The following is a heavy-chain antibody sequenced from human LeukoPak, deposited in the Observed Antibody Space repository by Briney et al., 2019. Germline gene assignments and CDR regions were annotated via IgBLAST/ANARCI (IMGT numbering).Heavy chain of an antibody. CDR1: GFTFSSYA. J-gene: IGHJ3*02. CDR2: ISYDGSNK. V-gene: IGHV3-30*04. CDR3: ARRTDYYDGSGYIDAFDI. D-gene: IGHD3-22*01. Sequence: GGSLRLSCAASGFTFSSYAMHWVRQAPGKGLEWVAVISYDGSNKYYADSVKGRFTISRDNSKNTLYLQMNSLRAEDTAVYYCARRTDYYDGSGYIDAFDIWGQGTMVTVSS.